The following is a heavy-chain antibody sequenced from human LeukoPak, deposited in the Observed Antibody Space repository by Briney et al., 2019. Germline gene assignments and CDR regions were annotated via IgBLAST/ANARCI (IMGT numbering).Heavy chain of an antibody. CDR3: ARRGHSYGTFDS. J-gene: IGHJ4*02. V-gene: IGHV4-4*07. CDR2: ISPRGNT. D-gene: IGHD3-16*01. Sequence: LETLSLTCNVSGASMSNYYWSWIRQPAGRGLEWIGRISPRGNTNYNPSLNSRVTISLDTSTNQFSLKLRSVTAADTAAYYCARRGHSYGTFDSWGRGALVGVSS. CDR1: GASMSNYY.